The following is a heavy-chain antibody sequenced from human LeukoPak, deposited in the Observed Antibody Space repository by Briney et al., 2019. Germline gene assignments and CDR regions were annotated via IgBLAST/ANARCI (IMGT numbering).Heavy chain of an antibody. D-gene: IGHD3-22*01. Sequence: GGSLRLSCAASGFTFSSYWMHWVRQAPGKGLVWVSRVSTDGNIISYADSVKGRFTISRDNAKNTVYLQMNSLRAEDTAVYYCARVRVEPGYYERDYYDMDVWGKGTTVTVSS. V-gene: IGHV3-74*01. CDR1: GFTFSSYW. J-gene: IGHJ6*03. CDR3: ARVRVEPGYYERDYYDMDV. CDR2: VSTDGNII.